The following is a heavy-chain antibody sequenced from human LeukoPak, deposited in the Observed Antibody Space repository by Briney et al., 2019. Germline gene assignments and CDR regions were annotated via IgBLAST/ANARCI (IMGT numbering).Heavy chain of an antibody. CDR3: ERDGNLEF. V-gene: IGHV3-21*01. CDR2: MSSSGTYI. J-gene: IGHJ4*02. CDR1: GFTLSTYG. Sequence: PGGSLRLSCAASGFTLSTYGMHWVRQAPGKGLEWVSCMSSSGTYINYADSVKGRFTNSRDHAKNSLYLQMNGLRAKDTAVYYCERDGNLEFWGQGTVVTVSS.